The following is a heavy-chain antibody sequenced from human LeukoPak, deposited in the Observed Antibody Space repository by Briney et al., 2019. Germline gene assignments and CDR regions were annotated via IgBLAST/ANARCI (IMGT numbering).Heavy chain of an antibody. J-gene: IGHJ4*02. Sequence: GGSLRLSCAASGFTFSSYAMSWVRQAPGKGLEWVSALSGSGGSTYYADSVKGRFTISRDNSKNTLYLQMNSLRAEDTAVYYCAKTGFEGGSSWPHFDYWGQGTLVTVSS. CDR2: LSGSGGST. CDR1: GFTFSSYA. D-gene: IGHD6-13*01. V-gene: IGHV3-23*01. CDR3: AKTGFEGGSSWPHFDY.